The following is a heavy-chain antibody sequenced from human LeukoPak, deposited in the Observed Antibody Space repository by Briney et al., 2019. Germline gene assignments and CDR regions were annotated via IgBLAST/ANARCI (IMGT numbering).Heavy chain of an antibody. J-gene: IGHJ6*02. V-gene: IGHV4-4*07. CDR3: ARGSSSGPDYYYGMDV. Sequence: SETLSLTCTVSGGSISSYDWSWIRQPAGKGLEWIGRIYTSGSTNYNPSLKSRVTMSVDTSKNQFSLKLRSVTAADTAVYYCARGSSSGPDYYYGMDVWGQGTSVTVSS. D-gene: IGHD6-19*01. CDR1: GGSISSYD. CDR2: IYTSGST.